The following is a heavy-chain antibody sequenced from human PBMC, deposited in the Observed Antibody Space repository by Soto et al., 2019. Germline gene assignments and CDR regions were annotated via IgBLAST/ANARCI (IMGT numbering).Heavy chain of an antibody. CDR2: IYYSGST. D-gene: IGHD3-9*01. Sequence: SETLSLTCTVSGGSISSYYWSWIRQPPGKGLEWIGYIYYSGSTNYNPSLKSRVTISVDTSKNQFSLKLSSVTAADTAVYYCARGLRYFDWLLDYYYMDVWGKGTTVTVSS. CDR3: ARGLRYFDWLLDYYYMDV. J-gene: IGHJ6*03. CDR1: GGSISSYY. V-gene: IGHV4-59*01.